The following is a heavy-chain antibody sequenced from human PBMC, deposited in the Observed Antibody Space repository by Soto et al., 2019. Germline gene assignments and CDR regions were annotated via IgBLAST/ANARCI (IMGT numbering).Heavy chain of an antibody. V-gene: IGHV3-15*01. J-gene: IGHJ6*02. CDR3: TTVRGIYCTSTSCYSRKYYGMDV. CDR1: GFTFSNAW. D-gene: IGHD2-2*01. Sequence: GGSLRLSCVASGFTFSNAWMSWVRQAPGKGLEWVGRIKSKTDGGTTDYAAPVKGRFTISRDDSKNTLYLQMNSLKTEDTAVYYCTTVRGIYCTSTSCYSRKYYGMDVWGQGTKVTVYS. CDR2: IKSKTDGGTT.